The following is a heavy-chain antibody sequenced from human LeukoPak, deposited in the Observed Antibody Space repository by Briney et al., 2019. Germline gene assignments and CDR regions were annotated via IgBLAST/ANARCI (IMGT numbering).Heavy chain of an antibody. CDR3: ARRGYHDYSGFDY. CDR2: INPNSGGT. J-gene: IGHJ4*02. Sequence: ASVKVSCKASGYTFTGYYMHWVRRAPGQGLEWMGWINPNSGGTNYAQKFQGRVTMTRDTSISTAYMELSRLRSDDTALYYCARRGYHDYSGFDYWDQGTLVTVSS. D-gene: IGHD1-26*01. CDR1: GYTFTGYY. V-gene: IGHV1-2*02.